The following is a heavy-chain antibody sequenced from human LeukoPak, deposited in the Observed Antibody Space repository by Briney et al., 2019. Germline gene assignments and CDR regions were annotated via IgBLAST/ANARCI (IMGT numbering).Heavy chain of an antibody. CDR2: TYYRSKWYN. Sequence: SQTLSLTCALSGDSVSSNSAAWNWIRQSPSRGLEWLGRTYYRSKWYNDYAVSVKSRITINPDTSKNQFSLQLNSVTPEDTAVYYCAGEEWLRQPAGDAFDIWGQGTMVTVSS. CDR1: GDSVSSNSAA. D-gene: IGHD5-12*01. CDR3: AGEEWLRQPAGDAFDI. V-gene: IGHV6-1*01. J-gene: IGHJ3*02.